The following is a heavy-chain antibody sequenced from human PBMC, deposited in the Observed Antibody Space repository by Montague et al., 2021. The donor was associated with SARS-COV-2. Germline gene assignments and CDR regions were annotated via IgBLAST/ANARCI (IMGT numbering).Heavy chain of an antibody. D-gene: IGHD3-3*01. J-gene: IGHJ6*02. CDR2: IDQGGAT. V-gene: IGHV4-34*01. CDR3: ARGQRKSFSVFGVLTGGPERKHYGLDV. CDR1: GGSFNNYY. Sequence: SETLSLTCAVYGGSFNNYYWTWIRQAPGKGLEWIGEIDQGGATNYSPAFRSRLTLSVDTSKNQFSLKLNSVTAADTAVYFCARGQRKSFSVFGVLTGGPERKHYGLDVWGLGTTVTVS.